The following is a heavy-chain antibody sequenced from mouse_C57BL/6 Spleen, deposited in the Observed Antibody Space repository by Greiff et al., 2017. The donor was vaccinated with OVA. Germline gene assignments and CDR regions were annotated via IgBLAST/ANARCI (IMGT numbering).Heavy chain of an antibody. CDR1: GYTFTDYY. CDR3: ARDITTRVAGGYWYFDV. CDR2: LNPNNGGT. V-gene: IGHV1-26*01. D-gene: IGHD1-1*01. Sequence: VQLQQSGPELVKPGASVKISCKASGYTFTDYYMNWVKQSHGKSLEWIGDLNPNNGGTSYNQKFKGKATLTVDKSSSTAYMELRSLTSEDSAVYYCARDITTRVAGGYWYFDVWGTGTTVTVSS. J-gene: IGHJ1*03.